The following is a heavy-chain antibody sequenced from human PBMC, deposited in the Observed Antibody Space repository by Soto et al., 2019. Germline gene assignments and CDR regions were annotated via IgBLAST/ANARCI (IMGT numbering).Heavy chain of an antibody. CDR2: IFPGDSDT. CDR1: WYSFTKKW. J-gene: IGHJ6*03. CDR3: ARGGYMDV. V-gene: IGHV5-51*01. Sequence: GGSLKIFCKGSWYSFTKKWIAWVRQMPGKGLEWMGIIFPGDSDTRYSPSFQGQVTISADRSITTAYLQWSRLKASDTAMYYCARGGYMDVWGKGTTVTVSS.